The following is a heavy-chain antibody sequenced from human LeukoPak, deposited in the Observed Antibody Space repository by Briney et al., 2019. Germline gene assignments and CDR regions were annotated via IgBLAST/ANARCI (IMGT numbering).Heavy chain of an antibody. D-gene: IGHD2-2*01. V-gene: IGHV4-61*02. CDR3: ARDSLLPSAMGYYHMDV. Sequence: PSETLSLTCTVSGGSISSGSYYWSWIRQPAGKGLEWIVRIYTSGSTNHNPSLKSRVTISVDTSKNQFSLKLSSVTAADTALYYCARDSLLPSAMGYYHMDVWGKGTTVTVSS. J-gene: IGHJ6*03. CDR1: GGSISSGSYY. CDR2: IYTSGST.